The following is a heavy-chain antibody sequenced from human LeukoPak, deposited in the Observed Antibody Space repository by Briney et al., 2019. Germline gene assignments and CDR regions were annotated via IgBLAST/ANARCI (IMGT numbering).Heavy chain of an antibody. D-gene: IGHD4-17*01. V-gene: IGHV3-74*01. Sequence: GGSLRLSCAASGFSFSSYWMHWVRQAPGKGLVWVSRINTDGSSTSYADSVKGRFTISGDNAKNTLYLQMNSLRAEDTAVYYCARADGDSPYYFDYWGQGTLVTVSS. CDR3: ARADGDSPYYFDY. CDR1: GFSFSSYW. CDR2: INTDGSST. J-gene: IGHJ4*02.